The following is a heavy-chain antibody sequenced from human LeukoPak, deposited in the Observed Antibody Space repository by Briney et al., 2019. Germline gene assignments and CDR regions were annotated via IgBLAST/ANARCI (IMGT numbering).Heavy chain of an antibody. CDR2: INPYSGDT. CDR3: ARSLYGSGSYYPLPNY. D-gene: IGHD3-10*01. J-gene: IGHJ4*02. CDR1: GYTFTGYY. V-gene: IGHV1-2*02. Sequence: GASVKVSCKASGYTFTGYYMHWVRQAPGQGLKWMGWINPYSGDTNYAQNFQGRVTMTRDTSISTAYMELSSLKSDDTAVYYCARSLYGSGSYYPLPNYWGQRTLVTVSS.